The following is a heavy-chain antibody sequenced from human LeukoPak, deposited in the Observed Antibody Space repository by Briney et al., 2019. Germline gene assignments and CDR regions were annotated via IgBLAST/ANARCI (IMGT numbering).Heavy chain of an antibody. CDR1: AYTFTGYN. J-gene: IGHJ4*02. CDR3: ARAGEGTVLDY. V-gene: IGHV1-2*02. CDR2: INPNSGGT. Sequence: ASVKVTRKASAYTFTGYNKHWVRQAPGQGIEWMGWINPNSGGTIYAQKFQGRVTMTTVLSTSTVYMELSTLRSDDTAVYYCARAGEGTVLDYWGQGTLVTVSS. D-gene: IGHD3-16*01.